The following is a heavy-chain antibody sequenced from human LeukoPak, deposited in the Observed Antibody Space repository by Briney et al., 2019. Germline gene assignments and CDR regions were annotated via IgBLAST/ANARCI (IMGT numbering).Heavy chain of an antibody. CDR3: ARSGPGYCSSTSCRPFDY. D-gene: IGHD2-2*01. CDR1: GGSISSGDYY. Sequence: SETLSLTCTVSGGSISSGDYYWSWIRQPPGKGLEWIGYIYYSGSTYYNPSLKSRVTISVDTSKNQFSLKLSSVTAADTAVYYCARSGPGYCSSTSCRPFDYWGQGTLVTVSS. J-gene: IGHJ4*02. CDR2: IYYSGST. V-gene: IGHV4-30-4*08.